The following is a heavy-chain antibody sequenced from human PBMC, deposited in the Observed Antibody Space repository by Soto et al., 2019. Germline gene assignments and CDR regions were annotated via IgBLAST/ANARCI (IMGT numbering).Heavy chain of an antibody. V-gene: IGHV3-48*03. Sequence: PGGSLRLSCAASGFTFSSYEMNWVRQAPGKGLEWVSYISSSGSTIYYADSVKGRFTISRDNAKNSLYLQMNSLRAEDTAVYYCARISIGVATISGAFDIWGQGTMVTVSS. J-gene: IGHJ3*02. CDR3: ARISIGVATISGAFDI. D-gene: IGHD5-12*01. CDR1: GFTFSSYE. CDR2: ISSSGSTI.